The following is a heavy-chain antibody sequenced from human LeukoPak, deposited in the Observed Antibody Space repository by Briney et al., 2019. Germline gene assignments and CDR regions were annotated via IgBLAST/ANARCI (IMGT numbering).Heavy chain of an antibody. CDR2: IKQDGSEK. D-gene: IGHD3-9*01. CDR3: ARGDELRYFDWLSNFDY. Sequence: GGSLTLSCAASGFTFSSYWMSWVRQAPGKGLEWVANIKQDGSEKYYVDSVKGRFTISRDNAKNSLYLQMNSLRAEDTAVYYCARGDELRYFDWLSNFDYWGQGTLVTVSS. CDR1: GFTFSSYW. J-gene: IGHJ4*02. V-gene: IGHV3-7*01.